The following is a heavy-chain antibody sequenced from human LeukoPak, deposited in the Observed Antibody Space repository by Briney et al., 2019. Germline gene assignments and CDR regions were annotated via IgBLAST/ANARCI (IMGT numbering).Heavy chain of an antibody. Sequence: ASVKVSCKASGYTFTSYYMHWVQQAPGQGLEWMGIINPSGGSTSYAQKFQGRVTMTRDTSTSTVYMELSSLRSEDTAVYYCASLISTGNFDYWGQGTLVTVSS. CDR2: INPSGGST. CDR3: ASLISTGNFDY. J-gene: IGHJ4*02. V-gene: IGHV1-46*01. CDR1: GYTFTSYY. D-gene: IGHD3/OR15-3a*01.